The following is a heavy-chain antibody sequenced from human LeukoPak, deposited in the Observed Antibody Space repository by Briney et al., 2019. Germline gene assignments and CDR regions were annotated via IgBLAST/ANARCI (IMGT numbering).Heavy chain of an antibody. CDR1: GYTFTGYY. V-gene: IGHV1-2*02. J-gene: IGHJ4*02. D-gene: IGHD2-15*01. Sequence: ASVKVSCKASGYTFTGYYIHWVRQAPGQGLEWMGWINPNSGGTNYAQSFQGRVTMTRDTSISTAYMELSRLRSDDMAVYYCARALCSGGSCFHFDYWGQGTLVTVSA. CDR2: INPNSGGT. CDR3: ARALCSGGSCFHFDY.